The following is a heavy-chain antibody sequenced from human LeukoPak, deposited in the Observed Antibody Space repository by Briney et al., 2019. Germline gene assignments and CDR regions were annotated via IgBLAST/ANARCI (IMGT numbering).Heavy chain of an antibody. CDR3: ARDHPRSWAYDQ. CDR2: IKPDGSVG. Sequence: GGSLRLSCAASGFTFSNYWMTWVRRAPGKGLEWVANIKPDGSVGYYVDSVRGRFIISRDNAGNSLYLQMNSLRAEDTAVYYCARDHPRSWAYDQWGQGTLVTVSS. J-gene: IGHJ4*02. CDR1: GFTFSNYW. D-gene: IGHD3-16*01. V-gene: IGHV3-7*01.